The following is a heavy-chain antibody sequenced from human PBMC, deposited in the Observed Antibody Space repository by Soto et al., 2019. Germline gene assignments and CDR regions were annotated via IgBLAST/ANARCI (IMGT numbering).Heavy chain of an antibody. D-gene: IGHD5-12*01. CDR2: MNPNSGNT. CDR1: GYTFTSYD. V-gene: IGHV1-8*01. J-gene: IGHJ4*02. CDR3: ASQGSGYDLRLLHL. Sequence: GASLKVSCKASGYTFTSYDINWVRQATGQGLEWMGWMNPNSGNTGYAQKFQGRVTMTRNTSISTAYMELSSLRSEDTAVYYCASQGSGYDLRLLHLWGQGTLVTVYS.